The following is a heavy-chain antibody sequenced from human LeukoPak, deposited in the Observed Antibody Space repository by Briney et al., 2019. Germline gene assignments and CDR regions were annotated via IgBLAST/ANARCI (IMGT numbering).Heavy chain of an antibody. V-gene: IGHV1-46*01. J-gene: IGHJ4*02. CDR2: INPSGGST. D-gene: IGHD2-2*01. CDR3: ARSLRHCSSTSCYPDY. CDR1: GYTFTSYG. Sequence: GASVKVSCKASGYTFTSYGISWVRQAPGQGLEWMGIINPSGGSTSYAKKFQGRVTMTRDTSTSTVYMELSSLRSEDTAVYYCARSLRHCSSTSCYPDYWGQGTLVTVSS.